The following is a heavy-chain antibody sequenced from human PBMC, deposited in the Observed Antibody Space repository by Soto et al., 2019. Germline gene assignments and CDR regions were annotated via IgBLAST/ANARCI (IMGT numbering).Heavy chain of an antibody. V-gene: IGHV4-59*08. Sequence: QVQLQESGPGLVKPSETLSLSCTVSGGSISSYYWSWFRQSPGKRMEWIGYVHHSWGSSYNPSLQMRVAISLDTSKGQFSLKVTSVTATDPAVYYCARQGFGPLHGLVDVWGQGTTVTVSS. J-gene: IGHJ6*02. CDR1: GGSISSYY. CDR3: ARQGFGPLHGLVDV. D-gene: IGHD3-10*01. CDR2: VHHSWGS.